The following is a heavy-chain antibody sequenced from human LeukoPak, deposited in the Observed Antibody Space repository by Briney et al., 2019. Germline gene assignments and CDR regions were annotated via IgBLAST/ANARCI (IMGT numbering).Heavy chain of an antibody. CDR2: INPNSGGT. V-gene: IGHV1-2*02. J-gene: IGHJ4*02. CDR3: ARDGWLRDGFNFHY. CDR1: GYTFTGYY. Sequence: ASVKVSCKASGYTFTGYYMHWVRQAPGQGLEWMGWINPNSGGTNYAQKFQGRVTMTRDTSISTAYVELSRLRSDDTAVYYCARDGWLRDGFNFHYWGQGTLVTVSS. D-gene: IGHD5-24*01.